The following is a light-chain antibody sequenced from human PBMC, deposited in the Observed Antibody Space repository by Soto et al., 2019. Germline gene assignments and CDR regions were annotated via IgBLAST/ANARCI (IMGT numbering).Light chain of an antibody. J-gene: IGKJ2*01. CDR3: QQSYSTLYT. V-gene: IGKV1-39*01. Sequence: DIQMTQSPSSLSASVGDRVTITCRASQSISTYLNWYQQKPGKAPKPLIYAASSLQSGVPSRFSRSGSGTDFTLTISSLQPEDFATYYCQQSYSTLYTVGQGTKLEIK. CDR2: AAS. CDR1: QSISTY.